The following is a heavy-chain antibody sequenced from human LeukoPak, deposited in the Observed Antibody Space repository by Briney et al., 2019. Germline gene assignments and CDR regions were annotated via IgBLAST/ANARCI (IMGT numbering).Heavy chain of an antibody. V-gene: IGHV4-4*09. CDR2: ISTTGST. CDR1: GTSISRHY. Sequence: SETLSLTCTVSGTSISRHYWSWLRQSAGLGLEWLGYISTTGSTTYNPSLEGRVTMSEDTSQNQLSLTLSSVTAADTAVYFCARQDGLWVGDLGGWFDFWGQGIQVAVSS. CDR3: ARQDGLWVGDLGGWFDF. D-gene: IGHD3-10*01. J-gene: IGHJ5*01.